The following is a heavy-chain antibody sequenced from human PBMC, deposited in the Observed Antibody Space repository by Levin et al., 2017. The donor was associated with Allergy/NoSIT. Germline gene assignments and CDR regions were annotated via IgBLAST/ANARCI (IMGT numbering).Heavy chain of an antibody. CDR1: GASISSGGYY. V-gene: IGHV4-31*03. CDR3: GRSDYYYMDV. J-gene: IGHJ6*03. Sequence: SETLSLTCTVSGASISSGGYYWSWIRQHPGKGLEWIGYIYYSGSTYYNPSHKSRVTISVDTSKNQFSLKLTSVTAADTAVYYCGRSDYYYMDVWGKGTTVTVSS. CDR2: IYYSGST.